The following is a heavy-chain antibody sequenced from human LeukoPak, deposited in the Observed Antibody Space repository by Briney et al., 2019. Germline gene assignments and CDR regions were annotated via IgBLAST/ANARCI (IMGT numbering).Heavy chain of an antibody. Sequence: PSETLSLTCTVSGGSISSYYRSWLRQPPGKGLEWLGYIYYSGSTNYNPSLKSRVTISVDTSKNQFSLKLSSVTAAETAVYYCARGRTAMVTRGPFDYWGQGTLVTVSS. CDR1: GGSISSYY. CDR3: ARGRTAMVTRGPFDY. D-gene: IGHD5-18*01. CDR2: IYYSGST. V-gene: IGHV4-59*01. J-gene: IGHJ4*02.